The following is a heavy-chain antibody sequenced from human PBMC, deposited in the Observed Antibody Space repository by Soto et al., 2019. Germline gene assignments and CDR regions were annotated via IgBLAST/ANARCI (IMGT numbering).Heavy chain of an antibody. D-gene: IGHD3-22*01. CDR2: ISGSGGST. CDR3: AKDRRDDSSGYYLRWDYYYGMDV. J-gene: IGHJ6*02. V-gene: IGHV3-23*01. CDR1: GFTFSSYA. Sequence: PGGSLRLSCAASGFTFSSYAMSWVRQAPGKGLEWVSAISGSGGSTYYADSVKGRFTISGDNSKNTLYLQMNSLRAEDTAVYYCAKDRRDDSSGYYLRWDYYYGMDVWGQGTTVTVSS.